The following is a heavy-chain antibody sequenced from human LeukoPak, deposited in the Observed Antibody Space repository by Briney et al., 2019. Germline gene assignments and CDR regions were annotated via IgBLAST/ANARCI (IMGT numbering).Heavy chain of an antibody. D-gene: IGHD2-21*02. Sequence: GGSLRLSCAASGFTFSSYGMHWVRQAPGKGLEWVAVIPYDGSNKYYADSVKGRFTISRDNAKKSLYLQMTSLTAEDTAVYYCARDRGAYCGGDCYLGFDYWGRGTLVTVSS. CDR1: GFTFSSYG. CDR2: IPYDGSNK. CDR3: ARDRGAYCGGDCYLGFDY. V-gene: IGHV3-30*03. J-gene: IGHJ4*01.